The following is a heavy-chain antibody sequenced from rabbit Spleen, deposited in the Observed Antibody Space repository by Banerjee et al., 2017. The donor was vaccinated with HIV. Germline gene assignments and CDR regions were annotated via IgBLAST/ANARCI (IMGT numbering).Heavy chain of an antibody. CDR2: IYTGSSGTT. J-gene: IGHJ4*01. CDR3: ASSYAYNGPGYGLKL. Sequence: QSLEESGGGLVKPEGSLTLTCKASGFDLSSGYYMCWVRQAPGKGLEWIGCIYTGSSGTTYYASWAKGRFTISKTSSTTVTLQRTSLTVADTATYFCASSYAYNGPGYGLKLWGPGTLVTVS. V-gene: IGHV1S40*01. CDR1: GFDLSSGYY. D-gene: IGHD6-1*01.